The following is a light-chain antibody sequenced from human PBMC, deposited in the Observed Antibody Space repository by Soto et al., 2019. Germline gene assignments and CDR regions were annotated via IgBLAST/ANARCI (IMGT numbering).Light chain of an antibody. CDR2: DND. CDR1: SSNIGKNY. V-gene: IGLV1-51*01. CDR3: GTWDTSLSAGV. Sequence: QSVLTQPPSVSAAPGQKVTISCSGSSSNIGKNYVSWYQQFPGTAPKLLIYDNDRRPSGIPDRFSGSKSSTSATLVITGLQTGDEADYYCGTWDTSLSAGVFGTGTKLTVL. J-gene: IGLJ1*01.